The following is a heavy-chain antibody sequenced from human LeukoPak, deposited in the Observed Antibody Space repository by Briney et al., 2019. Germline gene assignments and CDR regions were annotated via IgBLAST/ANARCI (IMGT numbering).Heavy chain of an antibody. CDR1: GFTFSSYG. D-gene: IGHD4-17*01. J-gene: IGHJ4*02. V-gene: IGHV3-33*01. CDR2: IWYDGSDK. CDR3: ARDYPTTLTRPYHFDY. Sequence: GRSLRLSCAASGFTFSSYGMHWVRQAPGKGLEWVAVIWYDGSDKYYADSVKGRFTISRDNSKNTLYLQMNSLRVEDTAVYYCARDYPTTLTRPYHFDYWGQGTLVTVSS.